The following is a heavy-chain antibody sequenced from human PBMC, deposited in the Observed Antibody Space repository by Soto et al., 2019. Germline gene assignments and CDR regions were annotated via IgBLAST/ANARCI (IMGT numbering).Heavy chain of an antibody. CDR3: ARTRGLLTYYYYMDV. V-gene: IGHV4-4*02. J-gene: IGHJ6*03. CDR1: SDSISSSYW. D-gene: IGHD4-17*01. CDR2: ISSSGST. Sequence: NPSATLSLTCAVSSDSISSSYWWSWVRQSPGKGLEWIGEISSSGSTNYNPSLKSRVTISVDRSKSQFSLKLSSVTAADTAVYYCARTRGLLTYYYYMDVWGKGTTVTVSS.